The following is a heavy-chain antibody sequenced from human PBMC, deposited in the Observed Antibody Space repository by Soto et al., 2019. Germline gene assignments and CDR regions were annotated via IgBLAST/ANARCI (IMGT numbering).Heavy chain of an antibody. CDR2: ISSSSSYI. J-gene: IGHJ3*02. Sequence: GGSLRLSCAASGFTFSSYSMNWVRQAPGKGLEWVSSISSSSSYIYYADSVKGRFTISRDNAKNSLYLQMNSLRAEDTAEYYSARRQFCRSTSCYIKDACAIWGKGTMVTASS. CDR3: ARRQFCRSTSCYIKDACAI. V-gene: IGHV3-21*01. CDR1: GFTFSSYS. D-gene: IGHD2-2*02.